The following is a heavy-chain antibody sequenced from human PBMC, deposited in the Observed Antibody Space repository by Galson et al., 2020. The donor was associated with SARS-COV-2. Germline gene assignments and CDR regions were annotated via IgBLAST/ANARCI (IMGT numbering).Heavy chain of an antibody. V-gene: IGHV4-39*07. CDR3: ARVGALWHFDY. D-gene: IGHD1-26*01. Sequence: SETLSLTCTVSGGSISSSIYYWGWIRQPPGKGLEWIGSIYSSGSTYYNPSLKSRVTISVDTSKNQFSLRLSSVTAADTAVYYCARVGALWHFDYWGQGTLVTVSS. CDR1: GGSISSSIYY. CDR2: IYSSGST. J-gene: IGHJ4*02.